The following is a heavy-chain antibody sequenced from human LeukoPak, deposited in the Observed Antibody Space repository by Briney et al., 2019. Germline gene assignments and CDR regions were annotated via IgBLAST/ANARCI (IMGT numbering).Heavy chain of an antibody. D-gene: IGHD2-15*01. J-gene: IGHJ4*02. Sequence: GGSLRLSCAASGFTVDSNNLNWVRQAPGKGLEWVSAISGSGGSTYYADSVKGRFTISRDNSKNTLYLQMNSLRAEDTAVYYCAKLTLDYWGQGTLVTVSS. CDR2: ISGSGGST. V-gene: IGHV3-23*01. CDR1: GFTVDSNN. CDR3: AKLTLDY.